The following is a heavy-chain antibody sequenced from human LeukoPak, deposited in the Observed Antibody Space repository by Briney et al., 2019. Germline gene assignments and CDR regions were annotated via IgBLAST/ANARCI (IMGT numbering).Heavy chain of an antibody. D-gene: IGHD1-1*01. Sequence: AGGSLRLSCITSGFTFGDYAMSWVRQAPGKGLEWVGLIRSKAYGGTTEYAASVKGRFTISRDDSKSIAYLQMNSLKTEDTAVYYCRNAGTDYWGQGTLVTVSS. CDR1: GFTFGDYA. V-gene: IGHV3-49*04. CDR2: IRSKAYGGTT. J-gene: IGHJ4*02. CDR3: RNAGTDY.